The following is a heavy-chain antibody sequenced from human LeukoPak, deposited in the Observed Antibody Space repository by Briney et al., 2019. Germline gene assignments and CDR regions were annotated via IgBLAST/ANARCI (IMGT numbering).Heavy chain of an antibody. Sequence: TGGSLRLSCTASGFTFGDYAMSWVRQAPGKGLEWVGFIRSKAYGGTTEYAASVKGRFTIPRDDSKSIAYLQMNSLKTEDTAVYYCTREAYYDFWSGYPAFDYWGQGTLVTVSS. V-gene: IGHV3-49*04. CDR3: TREAYYDFWSGYPAFDY. J-gene: IGHJ4*02. CDR2: IRSKAYGGTT. CDR1: GFTFGDYA. D-gene: IGHD3-3*01.